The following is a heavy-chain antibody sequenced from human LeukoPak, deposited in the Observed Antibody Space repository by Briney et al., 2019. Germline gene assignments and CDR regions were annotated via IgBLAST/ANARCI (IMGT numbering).Heavy chain of an antibody. Sequence: SETLSLTCAVYGGSFSGYFWSWIRQPPGKGLEWIGEINHSGITNYNPSLKSRVTISVDTSKNQFSLKLSSVTAADTAVYYCARVPERGYCNSTSCYYYYYYGIDVWGQGTTVTVSS. V-gene: IGHV4-34*01. CDR2: INHSGIT. CDR3: ARVPERGYCNSTSCYYYYYYGIDV. CDR1: GGSFSGYF. D-gene: IGHD2-2*01. J-gene: IGHJ6*02.